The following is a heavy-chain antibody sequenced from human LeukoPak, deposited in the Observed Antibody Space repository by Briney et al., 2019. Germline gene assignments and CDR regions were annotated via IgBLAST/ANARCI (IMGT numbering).Heavy chain of an antibody. CDR3: ARDTHYYDSSGWLGGYFQH. CDR2: INWNGGST. CDR1: GFTFDDYG. D-gene: IGHD3-22*01. Sequence: PGGSLRLSCAASGFTFDDYGMSWVRQAPGKGLEWVSGINWNGGSTGYADSVKGRFTISRDNAKNSLYLQMNSLRAEDTAVYYCARDTHYYDSSGWLGGYFQHWGQGTLVTVSS. V-gene: IGHV3-20*04. J-gene: IGHJ1*01.